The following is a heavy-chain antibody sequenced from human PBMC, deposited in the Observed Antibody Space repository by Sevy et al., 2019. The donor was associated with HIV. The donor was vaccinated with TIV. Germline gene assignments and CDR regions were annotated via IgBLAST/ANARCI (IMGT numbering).Heavy chain of an antibody. CDR2: ISAYNGNT. J-gene: IGHJ6*02. CDR3: ARVWAAAGTPPIYYYYYGMDV. V-gene: IGHV1-18*01. CDR1: GGTFSSYA. Sequence: ASVKVSCKASGGTFSSYAISWVRQAPGQGLEWMGWISAYNGNTNYAQKLQGRVTMTTDTSTSTAYMELRSLRSDDTAVYYCARVWAAAGTPPIYYYYYGMDVWGQGTTVTVSS. D-gene: IGHD6-13*01.